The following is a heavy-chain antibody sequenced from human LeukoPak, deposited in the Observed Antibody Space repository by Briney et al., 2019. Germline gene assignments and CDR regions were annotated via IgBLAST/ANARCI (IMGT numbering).Heavy chain of an antibody. CDR2: INHSGST. J-gene: IGHJ4*02. CDR3: ARGNYYDSSGYYYFDY. D-gene: IGHD3-22*01. CDR1: GGSFSGYY. V-gene: IGHV4-34*01. Sequence: SETLSLTCAVYGGSFSGYYWSWIRQPPGKGLEWIGEINHSGSTNYNPSLKSRVTISVDTSKNQFSLKLSSVTAADTAVYYCARGNYYDSSGYYYFDYWGQGTLVTVSS.